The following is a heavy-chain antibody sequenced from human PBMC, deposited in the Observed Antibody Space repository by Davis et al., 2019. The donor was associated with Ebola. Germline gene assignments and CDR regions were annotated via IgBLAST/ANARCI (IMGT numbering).Heavy chain of an antibody. CDR1: GYTFTSYD. J-gene: IGHJ4*02. Sequence: ASVKVSCKASGYTFTSYDINWVRQATGQGLEWMGWMNPNSGNTGYAQKFQGRVTMTRNTSISTAYMELRSLRSDDTAVYYCARTITMVRGGPVDYWGQGTLVTVSS. CDR3: ARTITMVRGGPVDY. D-gene: IGHD3-10*01. CDR2: MNPNSGNT. V-gene: IGHV1-8*01.